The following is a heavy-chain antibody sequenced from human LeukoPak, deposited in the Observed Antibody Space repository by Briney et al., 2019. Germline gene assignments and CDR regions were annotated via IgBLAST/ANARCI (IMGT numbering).Heavy chain of an antibody. Sequence: GGSLRLSCALSGFTVSSNYMSWVRQAPGKGLEWVSVIYSGGTTDYKDSVKDRFIISRDNSKNTLYLQMNSLRAEDTAVYYCAKEMATMNAFDIWGQGTMVTVSS. CDR3: AKEMATMNAFDI. CDR1: GFTVSSNY. J-gene: IGHJ3*02. V-gene: IGHV3-66*01. CDR2: IYSGGTT. D-gene: IGHD5-24*01.